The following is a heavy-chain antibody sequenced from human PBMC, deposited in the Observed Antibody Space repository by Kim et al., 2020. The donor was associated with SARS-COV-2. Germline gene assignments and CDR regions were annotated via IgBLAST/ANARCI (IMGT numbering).Heavy chain of an antibody. V-gene: IGHV4-34*01. J-gene: IGHJ4*02. Sequence: PSLKSRVTISVDTSKNQFSLKLSSVTAADTAVYYCARGFPYYGSGNHFDYWGQGTLVTVSS. D-gene: IGHD3-10*01. CDR3: ARGFPYYGSGNHFDY.